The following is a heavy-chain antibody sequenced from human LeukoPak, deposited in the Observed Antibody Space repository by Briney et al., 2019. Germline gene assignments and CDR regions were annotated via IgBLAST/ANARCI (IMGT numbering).Heavy chain of an antibody. V-gene: IGHV3-23*01. CDR1: GFTFHNFA. CDR2: ISGSAGST. D-gene: IGHD3-9*01. J-gene: IGHJ4*02. CDR3: AKAGRYFDWLEY. Sequence: PGGSLRLSCVASGFTFHNFAMHWVRQAPGKGLEWVSSISGSAGSTYYADSVKGRFTISRDNSKNTLYLQMNSLRAEDTAVYYCAKAGRYFDWLEYWGQGTLVTVSS.